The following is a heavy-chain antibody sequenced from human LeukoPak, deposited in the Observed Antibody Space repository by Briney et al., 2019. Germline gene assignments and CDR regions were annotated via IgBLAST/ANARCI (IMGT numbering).Heavy chain of an antibody. J-gene: IGHJ4*02. D-gene: IGHD1-26*01. CDR1: GFRFSGYW. CDR2: INTDGGST. Sequence: GGSLRLSCAASGFRFSGYWMHWVRQAPGKGLVWVSLINTDGGSTAYADSVKGRFTISRDNARKSLYLQMNSLRDEDTAVYYCARDNVGATPFDYWGQGTLVTVSS. V-gene: IGHV3-74*01. CDR3: ARDNVGATPFDY.